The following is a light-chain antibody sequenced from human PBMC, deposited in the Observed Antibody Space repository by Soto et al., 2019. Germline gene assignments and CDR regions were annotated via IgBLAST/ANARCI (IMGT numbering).Light chain of an antibody. J-gene: IGKJ5*01. Sequence: AIQVTQSPSSLSASVGDRVTITCRASQDIKGALAWYQQKPGKAPKLLIYDVSTLENEVPSRFSGSSFGTQFTLTISSLQPEDFGTYYCQQFNSYPITLGHGTRLEIK. V-gene: IGKV1-13*02. CDR1: QDIKGA. CDR3: QQFNSYPIT. CDR2: DVS.